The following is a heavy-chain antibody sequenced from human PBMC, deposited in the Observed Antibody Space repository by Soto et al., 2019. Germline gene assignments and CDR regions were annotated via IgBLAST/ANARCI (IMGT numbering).Heavy chain of an antibody. CDR2: IIPIFGTA. CDR1: GGTFSSYA. Sequence: QVQLVQSGAEVKKPGSSVKVSCKASGGTFSSYAISWVRQAPGQGLEWMGGIIPIFGTANYAQKFQGRVTITADESTSTAYMELSSLRSEDTAVYYCATRATYYYDSSGYYYYYGMDVWGQGTTVTVSS. V-gene: IGHV1-69*12. D-gene: IGHD3-22*01. CDR3: ATRATYYYDSSGYYYYYGMDV. J-gene: IGHJ6*02.